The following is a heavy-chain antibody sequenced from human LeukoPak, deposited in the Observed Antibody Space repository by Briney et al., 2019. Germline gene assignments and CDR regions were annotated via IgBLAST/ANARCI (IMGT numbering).Heavy chain of an antibody. J-gene: IGHJ5*02. CDR1: GYTFTSYG. CDR2: ISAYNGNT. CDR3: ARGAILNSRVQASNWFDP. V-gene: IGHV1-18*01. Sequence: ASVKVSCKASGYTFTSYGISWVRQAPGQGLEWMGWISAYNGNTNYAQKLQGRVTMTTDTSTSTAYMELRSLRSDDTAVYYCARGAILNSRVQASNWFDPWGQGTLVTVSS. D-gene: IGHD4/OR15-4a*01.